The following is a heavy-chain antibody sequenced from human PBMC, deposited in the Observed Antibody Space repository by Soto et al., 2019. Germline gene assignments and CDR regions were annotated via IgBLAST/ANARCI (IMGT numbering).Heavy chain of an antibody. CDR3: ARDNSIVSFDP. J-gene: IGHJ5*02. CDR2: IYYSGST. V-gene: IGHV4-30-4*01. CDR1: GGSISSGDYY. Sequence: SETLSLTCTVSGGSISSGDYYWSWIRQPPGKGLEWIGYIYYSGSTYYNPSLKSRVTISVDASKNQFSLKLSSVTAADTAVYYCARDNSIVSFDPWGQGTLVTVSS. D-gene: IGHD2-15*01.